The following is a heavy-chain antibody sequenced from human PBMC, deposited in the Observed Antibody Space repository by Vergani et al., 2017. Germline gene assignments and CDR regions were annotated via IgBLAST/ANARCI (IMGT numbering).Heavy chain of an antibody. V-gene: IGHV4-61*02. Sequence: QVQLQESGPGLVKPSQTLSLTCTVSGGSVSSGTYYWSWTRQPAGKGLEWIGSIYYSGSTYYNPSLKSRVTISVDTSKNQFSLKLSSVTAADTAVYYCASYYYDSSGYYPFDYWGQGTLVTVSS. CDR2: IYYSGST. CDR1: GGSVSSGTYY. D-gene: IGHD3-22*01. J-gene: IGHJ4*02. CDR3: ASYYYDSSGYYPFDY.